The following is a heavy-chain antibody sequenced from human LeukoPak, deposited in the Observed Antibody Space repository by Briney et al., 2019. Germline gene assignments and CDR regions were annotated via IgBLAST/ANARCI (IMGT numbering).Heavy chain of an antibody. CDR1: GFTFSSYE. CDR2: ISSSGSAI. J-gene: IGHJ4*02. V-gene: IGHV3-48*03. CDR3: ARDTLLGDFDY. Sequence: PGGFLRLSCAASGFTFSSYEMNWVGQAPGKGLEWVSYISSSGSAIYYADSVKGRFTISRDNAKNSLYLQMNSLRAEDTAVYYCARDTLLGDFDYWGQGTLVTVSS. D-gene: IGHD7-27*01.